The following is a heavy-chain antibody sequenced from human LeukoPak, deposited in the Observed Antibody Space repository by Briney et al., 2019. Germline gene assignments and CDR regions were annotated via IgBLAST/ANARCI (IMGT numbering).Heavy chain of an antibody. V-gene: IGHV3-30*02. Sequence: GGSLRLSCAASGFPFSDYVMHWVRQAPGKGLEWVSVIRYDGNNKYYADSVKGRFTISRDNSKNTLYLQMNSLRAEDTAVYYCAKLLSNSGRFLYWGQGTLVTVSS. J-gene: IGHJ4*02. D-gene: IGHD4-23*01. CDR1: GFPFSDYV. CDR2: IRYDGNNK. CDR3: AKLLSNSGRFLY.